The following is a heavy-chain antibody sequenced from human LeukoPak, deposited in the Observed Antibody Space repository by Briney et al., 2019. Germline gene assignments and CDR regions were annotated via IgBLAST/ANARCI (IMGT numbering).Heavy chain of an antibody. CDR1: GFTSSIYA. Sequence: PGGSLRLSCAASGFTSSIYAMSWVRQAPGKGLEWVSAMSGSGSSTYYADSVKGRFTISRDNSKNTLYLQMNSLRAEDTAVYYCAKDRSSDYDILTTYPAPFDSWGQGTLVTVSS. V-gene: IGHV3-23*01. J-gene: IGHJ4*02. CDR3: AKDRSSDYDILTTYPAPFDS. D-gene: IGHD3-9*01. CDR2: MSGSGSST.